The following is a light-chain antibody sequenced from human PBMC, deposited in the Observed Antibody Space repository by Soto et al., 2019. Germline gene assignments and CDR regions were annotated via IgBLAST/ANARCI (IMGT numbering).Light chain of an antibody. CDR2: DAS. J-gene: IGKJ1*01. Sequence: EIVLTQSPGTLSLSPGERATLSCRASQSVSSSSLAWYQQKRGQAPRLLIHDASSRATGITDRFSGSGSGTDFPLTISRLEPEAFAVYYCQKYGGSPRTFGQGTNVEVK. V-gene: IGKV3-20*01. CDR1: QSVSSSS. CDR3: QKYGGSPRT.